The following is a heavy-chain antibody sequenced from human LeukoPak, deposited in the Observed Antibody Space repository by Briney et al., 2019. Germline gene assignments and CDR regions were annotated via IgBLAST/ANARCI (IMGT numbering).Heavy chain of an antibody. V-gene: IGHV4-4*02. CDR1: GGSIGSSNW. D-gene: IGHD5-18*01. CDR3: ARGGLRGYSYGQRFDY. Sequence: SETLSLTCAVSGGSIGSSNWWSWVRQRPGEGLDWIGYVCYRGSTNYSPSLKSSVTISVDASKNQFSLKLSSVTAADTAVYYCARGGLRGYSYGQRFDYWGQGILVTVSS. J-gene: IGHJ4*02. CDR2: VCYRGST.